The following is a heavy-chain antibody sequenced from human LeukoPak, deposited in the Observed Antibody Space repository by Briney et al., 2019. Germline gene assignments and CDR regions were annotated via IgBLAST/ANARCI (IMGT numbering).Heavy chain of an antibody. CDR3: ASASYYDILTGYSEYYFDY. Sequence: GGSLRLSCAASGFTFSTYWMSWVRQAPGKGLEWVADIKQDGSEKYYVDSVKGRFTISRDNAKNSLYLQMNSLRAEDTAVYYCASASYYDILTGYSEYYFDYWGQGTLVTVSS. J-gene: IGHJ4*02. V-gene: IGHV3-7*01. CDR1: GFTFSTYW. CDR2: IKQDGSEK. D-gene: IGHD3-9*01.